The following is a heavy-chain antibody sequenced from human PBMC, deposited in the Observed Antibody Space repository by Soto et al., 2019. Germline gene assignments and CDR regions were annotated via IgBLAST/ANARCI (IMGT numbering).Heavy chain of an antibody. CDR3: ASYYDSSGYYAYYFDY. V-gene: IGHV4-28*01. Sequence: SETLSLTCAVSGYSISSSNWWGWIRQPPGKGLEWIGYIYYSGTTYYNPSLKSRVTMSVDTSKNQFSLKLTSVTAVDTAVYYCASYYDSSGYYAYYFDYWGQGTLVT. CDR1: GYSISSSNW. J-gene: IGHJ4*02. D-gene: IGHD3-22*01. CDR2: IYYSGTT.